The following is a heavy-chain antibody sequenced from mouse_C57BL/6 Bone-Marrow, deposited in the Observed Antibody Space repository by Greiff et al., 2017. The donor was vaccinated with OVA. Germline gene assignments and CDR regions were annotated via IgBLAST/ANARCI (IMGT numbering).Heavy chain of an antibody. J-gene: IGHJ1*03. CDR2: IYPGGGYT. CDR3: ARESPYYYDSRGWYFDV. V-gene: IGHV1-63*01. CDR1: GYTFTNYW. D-gene: IGHD1-1*01. Sequence: VQLVESGAELVRPGTSVKMSCKASGYTFTNYWIGWAKQRPGHGLEWIGDIYPGGGYTNYNEKFKGQATLTADKSSSTAYMQFSSLTSEDSAIYYCARESPYYYDSRGWYFDVWGTGTTVTVSS.